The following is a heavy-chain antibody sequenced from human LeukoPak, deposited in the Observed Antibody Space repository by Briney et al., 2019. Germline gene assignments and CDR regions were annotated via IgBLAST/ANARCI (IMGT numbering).Heavy chain of an antibody. Sequence: GGSLRLSCAASGFTFDEHDMYWVRQVPGKGLEWVCLISKDGGNKHYADSVKGRFSISRDNNRNSLSLQMNSLRSEDTALYFCAKRSGAPNNFDYWGQGALVAVSS. CDR3: AKRSGAPNNFDY. CDR1: GFTFDEHD. V-gene: IGHV3-43*02. D-gene: IGHD1-1*01. CDR2: ISKDGGNK. J-gene: IGHJ4*02.